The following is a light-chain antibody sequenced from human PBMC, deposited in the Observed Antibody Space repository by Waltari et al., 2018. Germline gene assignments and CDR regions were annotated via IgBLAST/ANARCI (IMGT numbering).Light chain of an antibody. CDR3: CSYAGRNIYV. V-gene: IGLV2-23*01. CDR1: SSDVGSYKL. CDR2: EGS. Sequence: QSALTQPASVSGSPGQSVTISCTGSSSDVGSYKLVSWYQQYPGKAPQLILYEGSKGPSGVSSRFSGSRSANTASLTISGLQTEDKATYHCCSYAGRNIYVFGTGTKVTVL. J-gene: IGLJ1*01.